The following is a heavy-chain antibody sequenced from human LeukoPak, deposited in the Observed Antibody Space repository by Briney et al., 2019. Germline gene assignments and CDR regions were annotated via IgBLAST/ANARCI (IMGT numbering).Heavy chain of an antibody. J-gene: IGHJ4*02. CDR1: GGSFSGYY. CDR3: ARGTIAVAGR. D-gene: IGHD6-19*01. V-gene: IGHV4-34*01. CDR2: INHSGST. Sequence: SETLSLTCAVYGGSFSGYYWSWIRQPPGKGLEWIGEINHSGSTNYNPSLKSRVTISVDTSKNQFSLKLSSVTAADTAVYYYARGTIAVAGRWGQGTLVTVSS.